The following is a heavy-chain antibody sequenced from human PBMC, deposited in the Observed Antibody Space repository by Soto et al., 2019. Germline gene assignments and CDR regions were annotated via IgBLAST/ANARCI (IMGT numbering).Heavy chain of an antibody. J-gene: IGHJ6*03. CDR2: IRSKANSYAT. Sequence: GGSLRLSCAASGFTFSGSAMHWVRQASGKGLEWVGRIRSKANSYATAYAASVKGRFTISRDDSKNTAYLQMNSLKTEDTAVYYCTRPGTTRGLNYYYMDVWGKGTTVTVSS. CDR1: GFTFSGSA. CDR3: TRPGTTRGLNYYYMDV. D-gene: IGHD1-1*01. V-gene: IGHV3-73*01.